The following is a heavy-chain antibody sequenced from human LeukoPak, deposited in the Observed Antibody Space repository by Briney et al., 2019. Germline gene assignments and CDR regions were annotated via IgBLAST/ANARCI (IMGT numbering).Heavy chain of an antibody. CDR3: AKVRGSASASNWFDP. J-gene: IGHJ5*02. Sequence: TGGSLRLSCAASGFTFSSYAMSWVRQAPGKGLEWVSAISGSGGSTYYADFVKGRFTISRDNSKNTLYLQMNSLRAEDTAVYYCAKVRGSASASNWFDPWGQGTLVTVSS. D-gene: IGHD1-26*01. V-gene: IGHV3-23*01. CDR2: ISGSGGST. CDR1: GFTFSSYA.